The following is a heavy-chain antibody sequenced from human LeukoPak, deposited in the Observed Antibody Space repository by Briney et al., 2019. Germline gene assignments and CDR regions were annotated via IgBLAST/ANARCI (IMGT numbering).Heavy chain of an antibody. CDR3: ARETLVAVDY. J-gene: IGHJ4*02. Sequence: GGSLRLSCAASGFTFSSYSMNWVRQAPGKGLEWVSYISNNNSTRYYADSVKGRFIISRDNAKNSLYLQMNSLRAEDTAVYYCARETLVAVDYWGQGTLATVSS. CDR2: ISNNNSTR. V-gene: IGHV3-48*01. D-gene: IGHD6-6*01. CDR1: GFTFSSYS.